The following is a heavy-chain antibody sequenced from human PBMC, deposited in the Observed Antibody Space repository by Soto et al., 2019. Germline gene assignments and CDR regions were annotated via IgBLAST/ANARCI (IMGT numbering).Heavy chain of an antibody. J-gene: IGHJ6*03. V-gene: IGHV4-59*01. CDR3: ARSYGSGSSRYYYYMDV. D-gene: IGHD3-10*01. Sequence: SETLSLTCTVSGGSISSYYWSWIRQPPGKGLEWIGYIYYSGSTNYNPSLKSRVTISVDTSKNQFSLKLSSVTAADTAVYYCARSYGSGSSRYYYYMDVWGKGTTVTVS. CDR2: IYYSGST. CDR1: GGSISSYY.